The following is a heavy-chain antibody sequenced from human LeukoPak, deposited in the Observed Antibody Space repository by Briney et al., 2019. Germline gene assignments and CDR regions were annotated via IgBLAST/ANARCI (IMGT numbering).Heavy chain of an antibody. CDR1: GFTFSSHG. D-gene: IGHD3-22*01. J-gene: IGHJ4*02. Sequence: GGSLRLSCAASGFTFSSHGMNWVRQAPGKGLEWVALVSSNGGRKDYADSVKGRFTIDRDNSKNTVYLQMNSLRPDDTAIYFCARQEARDYYYEGLDYWGQGNLVTVSS. CDR3: ARQEARDYYYEGLDY. CDR2: VSSNGGRK. V-gene: IGHV3-30*03.